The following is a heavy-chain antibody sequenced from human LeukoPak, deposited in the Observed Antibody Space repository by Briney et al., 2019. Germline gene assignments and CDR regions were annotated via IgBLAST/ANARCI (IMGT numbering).Heavy chain of an antibody. Sequence: PSETLPLTCSVSGGSISSSSYYWNWIRQPPGKGLEWVGSIYYSGTTYYNSSLKSRVTISEDTSKNRFSLMLTSVTAADTAVYYCARQVSDYSYYYIDVWGEGTTVIVSS. CDR2: IYYSGTT. CDR1: GGSISSSSYY. J-gene: IGHJ6*03. CDR3: ARQVSDYSYYYIDV. V-gene: IGHV4-39*01.